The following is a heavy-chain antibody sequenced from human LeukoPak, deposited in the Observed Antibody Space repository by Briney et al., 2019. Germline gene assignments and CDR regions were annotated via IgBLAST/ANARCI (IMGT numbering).Heavy chain of an antibody. CDR2: INHSGST. CDR1: GGSFSGYY. J-gene: IGHJ4*02. V-gene: IGHV4-34*01. CDR3: ARGPLWGYSSSSFDY. D-gene: IGHD6-6*01. Sequence: PSETLSLTCAVYGGSFSGYYWSWIRQPPGKGLEWIGEINHSGSTNYNPSLKSRVTISVDTSKNQFSLKLSSVTAADTAMYYCARGPLWGYSSSSFDYWGQGTLVTVSS.